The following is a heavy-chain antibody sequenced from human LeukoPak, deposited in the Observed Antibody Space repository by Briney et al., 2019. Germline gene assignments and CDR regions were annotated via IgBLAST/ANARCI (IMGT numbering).Heavy chain of an antibody. Sequence: PGGSLRLSCAASGFTFSSYWMSWVRQAPGKGLEWVANIKQDGSEKYYVDSVKGRFTISRDNAKNSLYLQMNSLRAEDTAVDYCARDRVVTAMFASVRYFDLWGRGTLVTVSS. CDR3: ARDRVVTAMFASVRYFDL. CDR1: GFTFSSYW. D-gene: IGHD2-21*02. CDR2: IKQDGSEK. J-gene: IGHJ2*01. V-gene: IGHV3-7*01.